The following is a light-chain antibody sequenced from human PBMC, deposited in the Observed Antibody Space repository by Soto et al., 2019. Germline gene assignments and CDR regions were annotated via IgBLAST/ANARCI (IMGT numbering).Light chain of an antibody. J-gene: IGKJ4*01. V-gene: IGKV1-27*01. Sequence: DVHMTQSPSSLSASVGDRVTITCRASQGITRSLAWYQQTRGKAPKLLIYAASTLQSGVPSRFSGSGSGTDFTLTISSLQPEDVAIYYCQKYDSAPLTFGGGNKVEIK. CDR3: QKYDSAPLT. CDR2: AAS. CDR1: QGITRS.